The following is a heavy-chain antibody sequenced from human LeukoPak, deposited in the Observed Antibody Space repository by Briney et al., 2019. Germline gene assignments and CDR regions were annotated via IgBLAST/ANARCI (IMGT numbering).Heavy chain of an antibody. V-gene: IGHV1-3*01. D-gene: IGHD2-15*01. CDR2: INDGNGNT. CDR3: ARDPCSGGTCYIHPFDY. Sequence: ASVKVSCKASGYTFTSYALHWVRQAPGQRLEWMGWINDGNGNTKYSQKFQGRVTITRDTSASTAYMELSSLRSGDTAVYYCARDPCSGGTCYIHPFDYWGQGALVTVSS. J-gene: IGHJ4*02. CDR1: GYTFTSYA.